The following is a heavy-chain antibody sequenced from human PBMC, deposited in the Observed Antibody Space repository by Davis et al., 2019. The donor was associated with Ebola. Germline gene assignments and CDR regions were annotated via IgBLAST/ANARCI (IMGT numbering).Heavy chain of an antibody. J-gene: IGHJ4*02. CDR3: ATCAYSGYQRSTAFDY. Sequence: GESLTISCAASGFTFVNHWMHWVRQVPGKGLVWVSYINHDGTHTTYADSVKGRFTISRDNSKSTLYLQMNSLRPEDTAVYYCATCAYSGYQRSTAFDYWGQGTLVPVSS. V-gene: IGHV3-74*01. CDR2: INHDGTHT. CDR1: GFTFVNHW. D-gene: IGHD5-12*01.